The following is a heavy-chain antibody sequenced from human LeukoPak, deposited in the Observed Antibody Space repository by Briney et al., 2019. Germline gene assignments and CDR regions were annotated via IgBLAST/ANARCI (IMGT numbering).Heavy chain of an antibody. V-gene: IGHV3-64*04. CDR3: ARDPDYGDLFDY. J-gene: IGHJ4*02. CDR1: GFTFSSYA. CDR2: ISSNGGST. D-gene: IGHD4-17*01. Sequence: GGSLRLSCSASGFTFSSYAMHWVRQAPGKGLEYVSAISSNGGSTYYADSVKGRFTISRDKAKNTLYLQMNSLRAEDTAVYYCARDPDYGDLFDYWGQGTLVTVSS.